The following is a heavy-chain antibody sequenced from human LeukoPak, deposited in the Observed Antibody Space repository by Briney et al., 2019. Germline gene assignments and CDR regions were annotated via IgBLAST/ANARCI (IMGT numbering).Heavy chain of an antibody. D-gene: IGHD6-6*01. CDR1: GYTFTSYD. CDR2: MNPNSGNT. V-gene: IGHV1-8*01. CDR3: ARVRSIAARRWFDP. Sequence: ASVKVSCKASGYTFTSYDINRVRQATGQGLEWMGWMNPNSGNTGYAQKFQGRVTMTRNTSISTAYMELSSLRSEDTAVYYCARVRSIAARRWFDPWGQGTLVTVSS. J-gene: IGHJ5*02.